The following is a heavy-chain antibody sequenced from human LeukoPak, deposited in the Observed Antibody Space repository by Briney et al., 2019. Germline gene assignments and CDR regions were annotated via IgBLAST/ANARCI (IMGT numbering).Heavy chain of an antibody. D-gene: IGHD3-9*01. CDR1: GYTFTGYY. J-gene: IGHJ5*02. CDR2: INPNSGGT. Sequence: ASVKVSCKASGYTFTGYYMHWVRQAPGQGLEWKGWINPNSGGTNYAQKFQGRVTMTRDTSISTAYMELSRLRSDDTAVYYCARGEVLRYFDWPNWFDPWGQGTLVTVSS. CDR3: ARGEVLRYFDWPNWFDP. V-gene: IGHV1-2*02.